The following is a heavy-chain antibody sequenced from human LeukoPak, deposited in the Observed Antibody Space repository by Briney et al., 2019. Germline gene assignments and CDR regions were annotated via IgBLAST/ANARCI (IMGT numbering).Heavy chain of an antibody. Sequence: GGSLRLPCAASGFTFSSYGMSRVRQAPGKGLEWVSAISGSGGSTYYADSVKGRFTISRDNSKNTLYLQMNSLRAEDTAVYYCAKGYSGYDYNWFDPWGQGTLVTVSS. J-gene: IGHJ5*02. CDR1: GFTFSSYG. V-gene: IGHV3-23*01. CDR2: ISGSGGST. D-gene: IGHD5-12*01. CDR3: AKGYSGYDYNWFDP.